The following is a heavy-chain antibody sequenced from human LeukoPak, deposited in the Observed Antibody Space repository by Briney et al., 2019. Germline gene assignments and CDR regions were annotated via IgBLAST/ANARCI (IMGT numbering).Heavy chain of an antibody. CDR1: GLTFSTYG. V-gene: IGHV3-30*02. CDR3: ARAVTWIDP. Sequence: PGGSLRLSGAASGLTFSTYGMHWVRQAPGKGLEWVAFIQNDGNDKYYADSVKGRFTISKDNSKNTVDLQMNGLRAEDTAVYYCARAVTWIDPWGQGTLVIVYS. J-gene: IGHJ5*02. CDR2: IQNDGNDK.